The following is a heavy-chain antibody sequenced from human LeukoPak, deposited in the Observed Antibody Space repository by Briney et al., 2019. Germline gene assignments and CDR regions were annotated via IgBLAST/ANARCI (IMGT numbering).Heavy chain of an antibody. Sequence: GGSLRLSCAASGFTFSTYDMHWVRQAPGKGLEWVAVISYDGTNKYYADSVKGRVTISRDNSKNTLYLQMNSLRAEDTAVYYCARDRYNSGWYVGYYFDYWGQGTLVPVSS. CDR2: ISYDGTNK. V-gene: IGHV3-30-3*01. D-gene: IGHD6-19*01. CDR3: ARDRYNSGWYVGYYFDY. J-gene: IGHJ4*02. CDR1: GFTFSTYD.